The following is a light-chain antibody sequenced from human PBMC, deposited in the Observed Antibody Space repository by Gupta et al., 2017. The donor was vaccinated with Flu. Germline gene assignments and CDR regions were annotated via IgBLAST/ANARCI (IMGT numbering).Light chain of an antibody. CDR1: QSISRY. V-gene: IGKV1-39*01. CDR3: QQCHFTPLS. Sequence: IQRTSPQPSLSDSVGDRATITCRESQSISRYLNWYQQKAGKAPNLLIYAASSLQSGVPSRFSGSGSGTDFTLTISSLQPEDCATYYCQQCHFTPLSFGGGTKVEIK. J-gene: IGKJ4*01. CDR2: AAS.